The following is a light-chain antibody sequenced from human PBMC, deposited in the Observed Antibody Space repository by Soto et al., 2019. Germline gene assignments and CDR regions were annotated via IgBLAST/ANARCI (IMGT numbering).Light chain of an antibody. Sequence: EIVLTQSPGTLSVSPGERATLSCRASQSVSSSYLAWYQQKPGQAPRLLIYGASSRATGIPDRFSGSGSGTDFTLTISRLEPEDFAVYYCQQYGSPPGTFGQGTKVEIK. V-gene: IGKV3-20*01. CDR3: QQYGSPPGT. J-gene: IGKJ1*01. CDR2: GAS. CDR1: QSVSSSY.